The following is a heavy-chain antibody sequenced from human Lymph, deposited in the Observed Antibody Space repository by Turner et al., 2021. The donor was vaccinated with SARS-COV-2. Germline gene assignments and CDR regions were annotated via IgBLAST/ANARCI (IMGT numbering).Heavy chain of an antibody. V-gene: IGHV1-24*01. D-gene: IGHD2-15*01. CDR1: GYTLPELS. CDR3: ATAPAAVVTGWFDP. J-gene: IGHJ5*02. CDR2: FDPEDGET. Sequence: QVQLVQSGAEVKKPGASVTVSCTVSGYTLPELSMHWVRQTPGKGLEWMGGFDPEDGETIYAQNFQGRVTMTEDTSTDTAYMDLSSLRSEDTAVYYCATAPAAVVTGWFDPWGQGTLVTVSS.